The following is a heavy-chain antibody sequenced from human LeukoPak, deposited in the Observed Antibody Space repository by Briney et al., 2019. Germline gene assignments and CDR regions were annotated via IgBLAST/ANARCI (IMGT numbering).Heavy chain of an antibody. Sequence: SETLSLTCTVSSGSMSSYYWSWMRQAPGEGLESCGYIYYSGNTNYNPSLRSRVTISVDTSRTQFSLKLNSVTAADTAVYYCARGGPNSSVYSADGFDIWGQGAMVTVCS. CDR2: IYYSGNT. CDR1: SGSMSSYY. J-gene: IGHJ3*02. D-gene: IGHD3-22*01. CDR3: ARGGPNSSVYSADGFDI. V-gene: IGHV4-59*01.